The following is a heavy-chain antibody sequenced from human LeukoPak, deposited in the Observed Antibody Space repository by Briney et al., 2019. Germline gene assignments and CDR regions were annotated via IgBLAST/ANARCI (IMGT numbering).Heavy chain of an antibody. V-gene: IGHV4-38-2*02. Sequence: SETLSLTCTVSGFSISSNYYWGWIRPPPGKGLEWVGSVFHSGSTYYNPSLKSRVTISVDTSKNQFSLKVNSVTAADTAVYYCARGTYPEDTIDCWGQGSLVTVSS. D-gene: IGHD1-14*01. CDR3: ARGTYPEDTIDC. CDR1: GFSISSNYY. J-gene: IGHJ4*02. CDR2: VFHSGST.